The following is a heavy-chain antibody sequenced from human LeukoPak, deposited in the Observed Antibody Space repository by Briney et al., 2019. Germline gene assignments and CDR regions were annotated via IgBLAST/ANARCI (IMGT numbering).Heavy chain of an antibody. Sequence: ASVKVSCKASGYTFTDYYMHWVRQAPGQGLEWMGWISAYNGNTNYAQKLQGRVTMTTDTSTSTAYMELRSLRSDDTAVYYCARDGKGYSGYAYYYYGMDVWGKGTTVTVSS. D-gene: IGHD5-12*01. CDR3: ARDGKGYSGYAYYYYGMDV. V-gene: IGHV1-18*04. J-gene: IGHJ6*04. CDR2: ISAYNGNT. CDR1: GYTFTDYY.